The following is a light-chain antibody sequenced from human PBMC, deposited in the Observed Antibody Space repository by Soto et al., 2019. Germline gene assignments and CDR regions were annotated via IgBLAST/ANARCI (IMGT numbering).Light chain of an antibody. J-gene: IGKJ5*01. CDR2: AAS. CDR1: QGISSW. Sequence: DIQMTQSPSSVSASLGDRVTITSRASQGISSWLAWYQQKPGRAPKLLISAASNLQSGVPFRFSGSGSGTDFILTISSLQPEDVATYYCQQLDSFPLTFGQGTRLEIK. V-gene: IGKV1-12*01. CDR3: QQLDSFPLT.